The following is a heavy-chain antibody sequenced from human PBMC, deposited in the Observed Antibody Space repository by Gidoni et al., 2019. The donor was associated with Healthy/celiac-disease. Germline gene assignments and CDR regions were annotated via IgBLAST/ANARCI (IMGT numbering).Heavy chain of an antibody. D-gene: IGHD2-15*01. J-gene: IGHJ4*02. CDR2: IYYSGST. Sequence: QVQLQESGPGLVKPSETLSLTCTVSGGSISSYYWSWIRQPPGKGLEWIGYIYYSGSTNYNPSLKSRVTISVDTSKNQFSLKLSSVTAADTAVYYCARGGLVVAGAGVFDYWGQGTLVTVSS. CDR3: ARGGLVVAGAGVFDY. V-gene: IGHV4-59*01. CDR1: GGSISSYY.